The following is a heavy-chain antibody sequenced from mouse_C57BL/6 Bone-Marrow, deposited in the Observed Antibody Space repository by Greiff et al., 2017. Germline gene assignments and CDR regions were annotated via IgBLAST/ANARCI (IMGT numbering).Heavy chain of an antibody. D-gene: IGHD1-1*01. CDR3: ARDDYGSTWYFDV. CDR1: GYTFTDHT. Sequence: VQLQQSDAELVKPGASVKISCKVSGYTFTDHTIHWMKQRPEQGLEWIGYIYPRDGSTKYNEKFKGKATLTADKSSSTDYMQLNSLTSEDSAVYFCARDDYGSTWYFDVWGTGTTVTVSS. V-gene: IGHV1-78*01. J-gene: IGHJ1*03. CDR2: IYPRDGST.